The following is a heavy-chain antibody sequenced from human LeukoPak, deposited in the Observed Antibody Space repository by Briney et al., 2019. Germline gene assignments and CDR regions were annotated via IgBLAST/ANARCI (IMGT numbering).Heavy chain of an antibody. CDR1: GFTFDDYA. CDR2: ISWNSGSI. Sequence: GRSLRLSCAASGFTFDDYAMHWVRQAPGKGLEWVSGISWNSGSIGYADSVKGRFTISRDNAKNSLYLQMNSLRAEDTALYYCAKGGQWLVARDYYYGMDVWGQGTTVTVSS. J-gene: IGHJ6*02. CDR3: AKGGQWLVARDYYYGMDV. V-gene: IGHV3-9*01. D-gene: IGHD6-19*01.